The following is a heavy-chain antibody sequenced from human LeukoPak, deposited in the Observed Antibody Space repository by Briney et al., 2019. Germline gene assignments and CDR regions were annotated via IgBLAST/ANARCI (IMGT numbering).Heavy chain of an antibody. J-gene: IGHJ4*02. Sequence: SETLPLTCTVSGGSISSSGYYWGWIRQPPGTGLEWVGSVYYTGSTFYNPSLKSRVTTSVDTSKNHFSLNLSSVTAADTAVYYCARHRGRYYDSGSYYYFDYWGQGTLVTVSS. CDR2: VYYTGST. CDR1: GGSISSSGYY. D-gene: IGHD3-10*01. V-gene: IGHV4-39*02. CDR3: ARHRGRYYDSGSYYYFDY.